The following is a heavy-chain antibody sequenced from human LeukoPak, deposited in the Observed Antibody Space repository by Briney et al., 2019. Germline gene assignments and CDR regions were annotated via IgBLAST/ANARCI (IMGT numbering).Heavy chain of an antibody. CDR3: ASFSYYYDGSGIDAFDI. D-gene: IGHD3-22*01. CDR2: IYHSGST. CDR1: GGSISSGGYY. Sequence: SETLSLTCTVSGGSISSGGYYCSWIRQPPGKGLEWIGYIYHSGSTYYNPSLKSRVTISVDRSKNQFSLKLSSVTAADTAMYYCASFSYYYDGSGIDAFDIWGQGTMVTVSS. J-gene: IGHJ3*02. V-gene: IGHV4-30-2*01.